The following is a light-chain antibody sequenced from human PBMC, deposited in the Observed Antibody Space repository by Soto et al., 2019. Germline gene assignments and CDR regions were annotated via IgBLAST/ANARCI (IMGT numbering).Light chain of an antibody. V-gene: IGKV3-20*01. Sequence: EIVLTQSPGTLSLSPGERATLSCSASQSVSSSYLAWYQQKPGQAPRLLIYGASSMATGIPDRFSGSGSGTDFTLTISRLEPEDFAVYYCQQYGSSPWTFGQGTKVDIK. CDR3: QQYGSSPWT. CDR1: QSVSSSY. CDR2: GAS. J-gene: IGKJ1*01.